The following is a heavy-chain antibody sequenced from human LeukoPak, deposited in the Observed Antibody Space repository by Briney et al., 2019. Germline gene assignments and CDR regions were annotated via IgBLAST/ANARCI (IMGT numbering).Heavy chain of an antibody. D-gene: IGHD2-15*01. V-gene: IGHV3-30-3*01. CDR3: ARGWQFSAFDP. Sequence: PGGSLRLSCAASGFTFSSYAMHWVRQAPGKGLEWVAVISYDGSNKYYADSVKGRFTISRDNSKNTLYLQMNSLRAEDTAVYYCARGWQFSAFDPWGQGTLVTVSS. J-gene: IGHJ5*02. CDR1: GFTFSSYA. CDR2: ISYDGSNK.